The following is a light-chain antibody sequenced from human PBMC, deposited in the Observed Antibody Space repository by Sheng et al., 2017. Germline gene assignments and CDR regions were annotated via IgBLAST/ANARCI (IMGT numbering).Light chain of an antibody. V-gene: IGLV1-40*01. CDR1: SSNIGTGYD. CDR2: GNT. CDR3: QSYDSNLSGLVV. Sequence: QSVLTQPPSVSGAPGQRVTISCTGTSSNIGTGYDVHWYQHLPGRAPKLLIFGNTHRPSGVPDRFSGSKSGTSASLAITGLQSEDEADYYCQSYDSNLSGLVVFGGGTKLTVL. J-gene: IGLJ2*01.